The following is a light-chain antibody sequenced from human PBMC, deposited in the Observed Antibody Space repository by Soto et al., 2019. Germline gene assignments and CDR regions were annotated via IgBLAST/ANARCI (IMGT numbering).Light chain of an antibody. CDR1: QSVSNNY. J-gene: IGKJ1*01. CDR2: GAS. Sequence: EIVFTHSPFTLSLSPVERATLSCRASQSVSNNYLAWYQQKPGQAPRLLIYGASNRATGIPDRFSGSGSGRDFTLTISRLEPEDFAVYYCKQYGSSGTFGQGTKVDIK. V-gene: IGKV3-20*01. CDR3: KQYGSSGT.